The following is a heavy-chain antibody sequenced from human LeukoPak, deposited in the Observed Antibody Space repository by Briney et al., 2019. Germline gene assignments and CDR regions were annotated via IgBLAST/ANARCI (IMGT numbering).Heavy chain of an antibody. CDR3: ATGGYSSGWNYYYYMDV. V-gene: IGHV1-24*01. CDR1: GYTLTELS. J-gene: IGHJ6*03. CDR2: FDPEDGET. D-gene: IGHD6-19*01. Sequence: GASVKVSCKVSGYTLTELSMHWVRQAPGKGLEWMGGFDPEDGETIYAQKFQGRVTMTEDTSTDTAYMELSSLRSEDTAVYYCATGGYSSGWNYYYYMDVWGKGTTVTVSS.